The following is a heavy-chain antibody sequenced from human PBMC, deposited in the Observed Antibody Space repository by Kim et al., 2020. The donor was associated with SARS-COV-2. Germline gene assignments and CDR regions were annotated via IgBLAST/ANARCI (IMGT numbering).Heavy chain of an antibody. CDR3: TRDPDYSKGASFDY. V-gene: IGHV3-74*01. J-gene: IGHJ4*02. Sequence: DSVKGRVTISIDNSKNMMYLQMNSLRAEDTAVYYCTRDPDYSKGASFDYWGQGTLVTVSS. D-gene: IGHD4-4*01.